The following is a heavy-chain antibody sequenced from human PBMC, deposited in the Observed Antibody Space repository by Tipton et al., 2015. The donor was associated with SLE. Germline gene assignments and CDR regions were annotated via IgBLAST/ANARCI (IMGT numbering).Heavy chain of an antibody. Sequence: TLSLTCTVSGGSISSSNHYWGWIRQPPGKGLEWIGSIYYSGSTYYNPSLKSRVTILVDTSKNQFSLQLTSVTAADTAVYYCAKDYNHDNADYNWGQGTLVTVSS. CDR3: AKDYNHDNADYN. V-gene: IGHV4-39*07. D-gene: IGHD4-17*01. CDR2: IYYSGST. J-gene: IGHJ4*02. CDR1: GGSISSSNHY.